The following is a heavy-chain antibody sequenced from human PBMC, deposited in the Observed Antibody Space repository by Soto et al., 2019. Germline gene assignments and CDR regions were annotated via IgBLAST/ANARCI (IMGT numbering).Heavy chain of an antibody. CDR2: VYNGNT. Sequence: SETLSLTCTISGGSISGYYWTWIRQSPGKGLEYIGYVYNGNTNYNPSLNSRVTISVDTSKNQFSLKLSSVTAADTAVYYCARHGERTIRSLNWFDPWGQGTLVTVSS. J-gene: IGHJ5*02. CDR3: ARHGERTIRSLNWFDP. V-gene: IGHV4-59*08. CDR1: GGSISGYY. D-gene: IGHD4-17*01.